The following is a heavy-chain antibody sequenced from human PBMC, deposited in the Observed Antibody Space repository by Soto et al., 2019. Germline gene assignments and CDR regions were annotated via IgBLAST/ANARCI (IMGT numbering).Heavy chain of an antibody. Sequence: EVQLLESGGGLVQPGGSLRLSCAASGFTFSNYAMSWVRQAPGKGLEWVSGISDSGGSTYYADSVKGRFTISRDNSKNKLYLQLNSLRAEDTAVYYCAKLVAAYWYFDLWGRGTLVTVSS. CDR1: GFTFSNYA. V-gene: IGHV3-23*01. J-gene: IGHJ2*01. CDR3: AKLVAAYWYFDL. CDR2: ISDSGGST. D-gene: IGHD5-12*01.